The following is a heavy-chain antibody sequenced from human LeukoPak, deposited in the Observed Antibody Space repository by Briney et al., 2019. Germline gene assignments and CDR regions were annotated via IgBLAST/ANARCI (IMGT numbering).Heavy chain of an antibody. V-gene: IGHV1-2*06. D-gene: IGHD4/OR15-4a*01. Sequence: ASVKVSCKASGYTFTGYYLHWVRQAPGQGLEWMGRINPNSGGTNYAQKFQGRVTMTRDTSINTVYMELTRLRSDDTALYYCAGGGPSYGSKYNWFDPWGQGALVTVSS. J-gene: IGHJ5*02. CDR1: GYTFTGYY. CDR2: INPNSGGT. CDR3: AGGGPSYGSKYNWFDP.